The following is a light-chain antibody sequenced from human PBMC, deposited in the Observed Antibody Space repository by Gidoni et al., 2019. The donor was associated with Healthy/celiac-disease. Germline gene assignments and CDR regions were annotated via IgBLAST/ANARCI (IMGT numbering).Light chain of an antibody. CDR2: DAS. CDR3: QQRSNWPQLT. Sequence: EIVLTPSPATLSLSPGDRATLSCRASQSVSSYLAWYQQKPVQPPRLLIYDASNRATGIPARCSGSGSGRDFTLNISSIETEDFAGDYCQQRSNWPQLTFGGGTKVEIK. J-gene: IGKJ4*01. V-gene: IGKV3-11*02. CDR1: QSVSSY.